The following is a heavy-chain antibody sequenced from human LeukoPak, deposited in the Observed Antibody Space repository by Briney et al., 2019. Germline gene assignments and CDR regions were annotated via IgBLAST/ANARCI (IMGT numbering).Heavy chain of an antibody. CDR1: GYTFTSYD. J-gene: IGHJ4*02. CDR3: ARGLGSSWYDGNY. Sequence: ASVKVSCKTSGYTFTSYDINWVRQATGQGLEWMGWMNPNSGNTGYAQKFQGRVTMTRNTSISTAYMELSSPRSEDTAVYYCARGLGSSWYDGNYWGQGTLVTVSS. CDR2: MNPNSGNT. D-gene: IGHD6-13*01. V-gene: IGHV1-8*01.